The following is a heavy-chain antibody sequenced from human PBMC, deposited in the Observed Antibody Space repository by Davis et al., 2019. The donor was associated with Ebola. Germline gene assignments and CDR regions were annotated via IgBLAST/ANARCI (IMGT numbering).Heavy chain of an antibody. D-gene: IGHD2-2*01. Sequence: GESLKISCAASGFTFSSYWMHWVRQAPGKGLVWVSRINSDGSSTSYADSVKGRFTISRDNAKNTLYLQMNSLRAEDTAVYYCARDAYGCSSTSCYYYYSMDVWG. CDR3: ARDAYGCSSTSCYYYYSMDV. J-gene: IGHJ6*02. CDR1: GFTFSSYW. V-gene: IGHV3-74*01. CDR2: INSDGSST.